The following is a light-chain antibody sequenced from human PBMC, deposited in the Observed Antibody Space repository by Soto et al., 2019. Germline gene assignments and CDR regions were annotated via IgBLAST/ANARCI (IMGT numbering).Light chain of an antibody. Sequence: AIQMTQSPSSLYASVGDRVTNTCRASQGIRTELGWYQQKPGKAPRLLIYGASTLQGGVPSRFSGSGSGTDFTLTISSLQPEDFATYYCLQDNSYPRTFGQGTKVEIK. V-gene: IGKV1-6*01. J-gene: IGKJ1*01. CDR1: QGIRTE. CDR3: LQDNSYPRT. CDR2: GAS.